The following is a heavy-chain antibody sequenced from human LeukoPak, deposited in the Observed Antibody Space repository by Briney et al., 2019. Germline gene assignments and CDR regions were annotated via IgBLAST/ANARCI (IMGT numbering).Heavy chain of an antibody. V-gene: IGHV3-23*01. Sequence: PGGSLRLSCAASGFTFSNYGMNWVRQAPGKGLEWVSGITGNGGTTYYADSVKGRFTISRDNSKNTLYLQMNSLRAEDTAVYYCAKVGVATTTLDYWGQGTLVTVSS. D-gene: IGHD5-24*01. CDR1: GFTFSNYG. CDR2: ITGNGGTT. CDR3: AKVGVATTTLDY. J-gene: IGHJ4*02.